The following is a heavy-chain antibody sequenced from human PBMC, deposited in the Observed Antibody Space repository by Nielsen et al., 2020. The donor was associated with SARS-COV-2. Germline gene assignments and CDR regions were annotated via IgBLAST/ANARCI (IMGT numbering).Heavy chain of an antibody. D-gene: IGHD6-19*01. CDR1: GGSISSGGYS. V-gene: IGHV3-11*04. CDR2: ITNTDAK. Sequence: LSLTCAVSGGSISSGGYSWSWIRPTPGKGLEWVSYITNTDAKYYADSVKGRFTISRDNAQSSLYLHMNSLRAEDTAVYYCASSGWLDHWGQGTLVTVYS. J-gene: IGHJ4*02. CDR3: ASSGWLDH.